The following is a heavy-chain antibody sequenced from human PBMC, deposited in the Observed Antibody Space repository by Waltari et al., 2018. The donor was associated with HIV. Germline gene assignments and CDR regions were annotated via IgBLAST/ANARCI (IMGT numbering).Heavy chain of an antibody. CDR1: GFTFRSYS. CDR3: VRHTNSGYDY. CDR2: IGRSGGYI. J-gene: IGHJ4*02. Sequence: EVQLVESGGGLVKPGGSLRLSCDASGFTFRSYSLNWVRQAPGKGLEWVSSIGRSGGYIYYADSVKGRFTISRDNAKNSLFLQMNSLRAEDTAVYYCVRHTNSGYDYWGRGSLVTVSS. D-gene: IGHD5-12*01. V-gene: IGHV3-21*02.